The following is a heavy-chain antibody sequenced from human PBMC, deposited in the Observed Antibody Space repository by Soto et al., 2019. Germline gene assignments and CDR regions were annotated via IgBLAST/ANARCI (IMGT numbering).Heavy chain of an antibody. CDR2: IWYDGSNK. V-gene: IGHV3-33*01. CDR1: GFTLSSYG. D-gene: IGHD2-2*01. J-gene: IGHJ5*02. CDR3: ARDLTGDHIVVVPAAMSP. Sequence: GGSLRLSCVASGFTLSSYGMHWVRQAPGKGLEWVAVIWYDGSNKYYADSVKGRFTISRDNSKKTLYLQMNSLRAEDTAVYYCARDLTGDHIVVVPAAMSPWGQGTLVTVSS.